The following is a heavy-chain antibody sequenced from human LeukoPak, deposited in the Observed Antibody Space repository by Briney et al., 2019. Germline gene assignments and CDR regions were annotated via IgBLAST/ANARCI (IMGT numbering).Heavy chain of an antibody. J-gene: IGHJ4*02. CDR2: IYYSGST. D-gene: IGHD4-17*01. V-gene: IGHV4-39*01. CDR1: GGSISSSSYY. Sequence: SETLSLTCTVSGGSISSSSYYWGWIRQPPGKGLEWIGSIYYSGSTYYNPSLKSRVTISVDTSKNQFSLKLSSVTAADTAVYYCARLDGDYLTKYFDYWGQGTLVTVSS. CDR3: ARLDGDYLTKYFDY.